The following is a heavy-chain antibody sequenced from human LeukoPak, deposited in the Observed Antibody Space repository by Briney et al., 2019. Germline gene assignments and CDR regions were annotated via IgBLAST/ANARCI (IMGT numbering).Heavy chain of an antibody. CDR3: ARVHYNTAMVDIDY. V-gene: IGHV3-48*04. Sequence: GGSLRLSCAASGFTFSSYGMHWVRQAPGKGLEWISYISSSGSTIYYADSVKGRFTVSRDNGKNSLYLQMNSLRAEDTAVYYCARVHYNTAMVDIDYWGQGTLVTVSS. J-gene: IGHJ4*02. CDR2: ISSSGSTI. CDR1: GFTFSSYG. D-gene: IGHD5-18*01.